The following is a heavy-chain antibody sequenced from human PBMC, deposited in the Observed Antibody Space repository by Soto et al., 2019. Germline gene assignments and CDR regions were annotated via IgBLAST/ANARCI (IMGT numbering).Heavy chain of an antibody. CDR1: GFTFSSYG. D-gene: IGHD5-12*01. Sequence: QVQLVESGGGVVQPGRSLRLSWAASGFTFSSYGMHWVRQAQGKGLEWVALVWYDGGNKYYADSVKGRFTISRDNSKNTLYLQMNSLRDEDTAVYYCVRAAGYSGNDYVYYYGMDVWAQGTTVTVSS. J-gene: IGHJ6*02. CDR3: VRAAGYSGNDYVYYYGMDV. CDR2: VWYDGGNK. V-gene: IGHV3-33*01.